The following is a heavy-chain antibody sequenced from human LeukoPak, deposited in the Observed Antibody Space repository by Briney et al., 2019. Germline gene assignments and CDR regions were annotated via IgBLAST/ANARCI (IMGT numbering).Heavy chain of an antibody. Sequence: PGGSLRLSCAASGFTFSSYAMSWVRQAPGKGLEWVSAISGSGGSTYYADSVKGRFTISRDNSKNTLYLQMNSLRAEDTAVYYCATNRVPETTYCSSTSCYVMKFDPWGQGTLVTVSS. CDR1: GFTFSSYA. CDR3: ATNRVPETTYCSSTSCYVMKFDP. D-gene: IGHD2-2*01. J-gene: IGHJ5*02. V-gene: IGHV3-23*01. CDR2: ISGSGGST.